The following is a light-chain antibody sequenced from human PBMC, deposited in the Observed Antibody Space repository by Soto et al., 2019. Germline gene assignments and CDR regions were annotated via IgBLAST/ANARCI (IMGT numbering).Light chain of an antibody. CDR1: QGIRTY. Sequence: DIQMTQSPSSLSASVGDRVTITCRASQGIRTYVNWYHQKPGKAPKVLNYAASILQRGIPSRFSGRGSETDFTLNISSLQPQDLATDSCQQSILLSLSFDQRTQVEIK. V-gene: IGKV1-39*01. CDR2: AAS. CDR3: QQSILLSLS. J-gene: IGKJ1*01.